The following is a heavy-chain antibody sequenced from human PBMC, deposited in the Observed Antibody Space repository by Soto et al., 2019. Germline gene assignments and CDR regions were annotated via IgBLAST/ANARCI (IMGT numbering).Heavy chain of an antibody. CDR3: TVWGSGNDFGAA. Sequence: EVQLVESGGGLVQPGGSLRLSCAASGFTFSDHYMDWVRQAPGKGLEWVGRSKNKADSYTTEYAASVKGRFTISRDGSKNSLCLKMNSLKTEDRAVYYCTVWGSGNDFGAAWGQGILVTVSS. V-gene: IGHV3-72*01. CDR1: GFTFSDHY. CDR2: SKNKADSYTT. D-gene: IGHD3-10*01. J-gene: IGHJ4*02.